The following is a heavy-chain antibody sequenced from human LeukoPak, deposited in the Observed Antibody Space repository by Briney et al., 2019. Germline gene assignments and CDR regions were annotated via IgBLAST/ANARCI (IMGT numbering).Heavy chain of an antibody. J-gene: IGHJ4*02. D-gene: IGHD3-9*01. CDR3: ARGPNPIF. CDR2: INQGGSDK. Sequence: GGSLRLSCAASGFTFSGHWMSWVRQAPGKGLEWVANINQGGSDKYYVDSVKGRFTISRDNANNLLYLQMNSLRGEDTAVYYCARGPNPIFWGQGTLVTVSS. CDR1: GFTFSGHW. V-gene: IGHV3-7*01.